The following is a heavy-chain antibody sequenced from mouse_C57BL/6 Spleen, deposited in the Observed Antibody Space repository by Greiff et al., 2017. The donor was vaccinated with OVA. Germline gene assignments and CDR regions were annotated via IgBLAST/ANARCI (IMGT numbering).Heavy chain of an antibody. J-gene: IGHJ4*01. CDR3: ATTGTDAMDY. D-gene: IGHD4-1*02. CDR2: IDPSDSYT. V-gene: IGHV1-69*01. Sequence: VQLQQPGAELVMPGASVKLSCKASGYTFTSYWMHWVKQRPGQGLEWIGEIDPSDSYTNYNQKFKGKSTLTVDKSSSTAYMQLSSLTSEDSAVYYCATTGTDAMDYWGQGTSVTVSS. CDR1: GYTFTSYW.